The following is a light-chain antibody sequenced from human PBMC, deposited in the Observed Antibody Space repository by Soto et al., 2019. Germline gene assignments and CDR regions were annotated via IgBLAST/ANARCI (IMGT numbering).Light chain of an antibody. CDR1: QSISSW. J-gene: IGKJ1*01. CDR2: DAS. Sequence: DIQITQSPSTLSASVGDRVTITCRASQSISSWLAWYQQKPGKAPKLLIYDASSLESGVPSRSSGSGSGTEFALTISSLQHDDFATYYCQQYNSYSSWTFGQGTKVDIK. CDR3: QQYNSYSSWT. V-gene: IGKV1-5*01.